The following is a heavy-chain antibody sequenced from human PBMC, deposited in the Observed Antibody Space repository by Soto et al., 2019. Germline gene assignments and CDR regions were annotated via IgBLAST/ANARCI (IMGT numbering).Heavy chain of an antibody. Sequence: KPSETLSLTCAVYGGSFSGYYWSWIRQPPGKGLEWIGEINHSGSTNYNPSLKSRVTISVDTSKNQFSLKLSSVTAADTAVYYCARDPHVAHCTNGVCYNGSGLGYWGQGTLVTAPQ. CDR2: INHSGST. CDR1: GGSFSGYY. J-gene: IGHJ4*02. D-gene: IGHD2-8*01. V-gene: IGHV4-34*01. CDR3: ARDPHVAHCTNGVCYNGSGLGY.